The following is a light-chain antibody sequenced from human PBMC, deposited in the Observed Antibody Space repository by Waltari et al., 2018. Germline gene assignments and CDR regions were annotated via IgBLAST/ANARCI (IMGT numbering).Light chain of an antibody. CDR1: QSVSTN. CDR2: GAS. Sequence: EIVMTQSPAILSASPGERATLSCRASQSVSTNLACYQQKPGQAPRLLIYGASTRATGIPDRFSGSGSGTEFTLTISSLQSEDFVVYSCQQYNDWPRTFGQGTKVEIK. J-gene: IGKJ1*01. CDR3: QQYNDWPRT. V-gene: IGKV3-15*01.